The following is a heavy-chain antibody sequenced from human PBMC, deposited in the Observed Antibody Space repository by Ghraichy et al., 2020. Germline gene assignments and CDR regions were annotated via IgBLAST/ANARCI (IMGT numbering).Heavy chain of an antibody. CDR2: IAKDGRRE. CDR3: ARDATAPNFDS. Sequence: GESLNISCEASGFPFSVYWMSWVRQAPGKGLEWVANIAKDGRREYYIDSVRGRFSISRDNIKNSLYLQMDSLRAEDTALYYCARDATAPNFDSWGQGTLVTFSS. J-gene: IGHJ4*02. CDR1: GFPFSVYW. D-gene: IGHD2-21*02. V-gene: IGHV3-7*03.